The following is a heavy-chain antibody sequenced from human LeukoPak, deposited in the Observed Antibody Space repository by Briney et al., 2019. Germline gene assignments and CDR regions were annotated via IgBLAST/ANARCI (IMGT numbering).Heavy chain of an antibody. Sequence: PSETLSLTCTVSGYSISSGYYWGWIRQPPGKGLEWIGSIHYSGSTYYNPSLKSRVTISVDTSKNQFSLKLSSVTAADTAVYYCARGAIRNWFDPWGQGTLVTVSS. CDR1: GYSISSGYY. V-gene: IGHV4-38-2*02. D-gene: IGHD2-2*01. CDR3: ARGAIRNWFDP. J-gene: IGHJ5*02. CDR2: IHYSGST.